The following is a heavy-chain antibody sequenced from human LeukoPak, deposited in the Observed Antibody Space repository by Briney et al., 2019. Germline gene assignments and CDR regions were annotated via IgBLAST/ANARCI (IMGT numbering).Heavy chain of an antibody. Sequence: SQTLSLTCTVSGRSITIGGYYWSWVRQPPGKGLEWIGYIYYSGCTNYNPSLKSRVTISVDTSKNQFSLKLSSVTAADTAVYYCAREKRTKGYYYYMDVWGKGTTVTVSS. CDR2: IYYSGCT. D-gene: IGHD2-8*01. CDR1: GRSITIGGYY. V-gene: IGHV4-61*08. CDR3: AREKRTKGYYYYMDV. J-gene: IGHJ6*03.